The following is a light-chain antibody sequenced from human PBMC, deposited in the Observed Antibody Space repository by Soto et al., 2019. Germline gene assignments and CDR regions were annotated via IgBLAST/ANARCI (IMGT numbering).Light chain of an antibody. CDR3: QVRTNWSIA. CDR1: QSLSDY. CDR2: DAS. V-gene: IGKV3-11*01. Sequence: EIVLTLSPGTLSLSPGERGPLYCRASQSLSDYLAWYQQKPGQAPRLLIYDASNRATGIPARFSGTGSGTDFTLTINNLEPEDFAVYYCQVRTNWSIAFGRGTRLETK. J-gene: IGKJ5*01.